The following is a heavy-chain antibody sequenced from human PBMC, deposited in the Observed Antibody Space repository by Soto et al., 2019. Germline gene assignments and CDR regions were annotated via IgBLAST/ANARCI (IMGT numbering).Heavy chain of an antibody. V-gene: IGHV3-48*02. CDR1: GFTFSTYS. Sequence: GGSLRLSCAASGFTFSTYSMNWVRQAPGKGLEWVSYITKSSRIIYYADSVKGRFTISRDNAKNSLYLQMNSLRDEDTAVYYCARVGGRGYGMDVWGQGTRVTVSS. CDR3: ARVGGRGYGMDV. J-gene: IGHJ6*02. CDR2: ITKSSRII.